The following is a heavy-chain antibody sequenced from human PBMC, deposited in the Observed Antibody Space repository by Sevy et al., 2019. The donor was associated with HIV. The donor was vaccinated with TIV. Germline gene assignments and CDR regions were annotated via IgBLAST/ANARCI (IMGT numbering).Heavy chain of an antibody. J-gene: IGHJ4*01. Sequence: SETLSLTCAVSGGSISSDNFWSWVRQPPGKGLEWIGDIYHSGSTNYSPSLGSRVTMSVDKSKNQFSLRLTSVTAADXXXYFCASLQGEYXDSDXXXMXXXXXXGXGALVTVSS. CDR2: IYHSGST. CDR3: ASLQGEYXDSDXXXMXXXXX. D-gene: IGHD3-22*01. V-gene: IGHV4-4*02. CDR1: GGSISSDNF.